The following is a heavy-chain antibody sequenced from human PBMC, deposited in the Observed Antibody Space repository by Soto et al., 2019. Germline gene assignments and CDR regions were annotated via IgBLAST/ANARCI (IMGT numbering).Heavy chain of an antibody. Sequence: GGSLRLSCAASGFTFSSYAMSWVRQAPGKGLEWVSAISGSGGSTYYADSVKGRFTISRDNSKNTLYLQMNSLRAEDTAVYYCAKGALKQQLSGYYYYYYMDVWGKGTTVTVSS. J-gene: IGHJ6*03. CDR2: ISGSGGST. V-gene: IGHV3-23*01. CDR1: GFTFSSYA. D-gene: IGHD6-13*01. CDR3: AKGALKQQLSGYYYYYYMDV.